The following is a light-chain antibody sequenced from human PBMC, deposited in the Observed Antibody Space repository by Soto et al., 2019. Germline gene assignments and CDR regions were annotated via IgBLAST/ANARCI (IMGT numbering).Light chain of an antibody. CDR1: SNDIGVYNY. V-gene: IGLV2-14*01. CDR3: SSYTMSSTTI. CDR2: EVT. Sequence: QSALTQPASVSGSPGQSITISCTGTSNDIGVYNYVAWYQQYPGNAPKLIISEVTNRPSGISDRFSGSKSGNTASLTISGRQAGVEDDYYCSSYTMSSTTIFGTGTKLTVL. J-gene: IGLJ1*01.